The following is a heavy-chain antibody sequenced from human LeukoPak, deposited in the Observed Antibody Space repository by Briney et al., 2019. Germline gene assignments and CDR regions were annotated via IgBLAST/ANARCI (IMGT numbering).Heavy chain of an antibody. CDR2: IYYSGST. V-gene: IGHV4-59*12. CDR1: GGSISSYY. CDR3: ARDRTPTYYYDSSGPRDAFDI. D-gene: IGHD3-22*01. J-gene: IGHJ3*02. Sequence: SETLSLTCTVSGGSISSYYWSWIRQPPGKGLEWIGYIYYSGSTNYNPSLKSRVTISVDTSKSQFSLKLSSVTAADTAVYYCARDRTPTYYYDSSGPRDAFDIWGQGTMVTVSS.